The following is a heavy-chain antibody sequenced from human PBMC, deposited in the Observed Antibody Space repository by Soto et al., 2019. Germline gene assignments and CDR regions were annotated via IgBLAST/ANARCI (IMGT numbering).Heavy chain of an antibody. J-gene: IGHJ6*02. CDR2: IDTAGHT. Sequence: GGSLRLSCVAPGFTFRTYDMHWVRQPTGEGLEWISTIDTAGHTYYLGSVKGRFTVSRENAENSLYLQMNSLGAGDTAVYYCARERYYCLVIHPYSKGMHVSGPGLSVTVS. CDR3: ARERYYCLVIHPYSKGMHV. CDR1: GFTFRTYD. V-gene: IGHV3-13*01. D-gene: IGHD3-10*01.